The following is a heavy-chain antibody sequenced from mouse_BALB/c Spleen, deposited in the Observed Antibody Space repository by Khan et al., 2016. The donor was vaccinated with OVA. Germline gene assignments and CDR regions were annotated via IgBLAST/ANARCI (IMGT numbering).Heavy chain of an antibody. CDR3: GRHPRFDDCLDY. V-gene: IGHV9-3-1*01. D-gene: IGHD2-12*01. CDR1: GHTFTNYG. Sequence: QIQLLQSGPELTKPGETVKISCKASGHTFTNYGMNWVKQAPGQGLKWMGWINTYTGEPKYAHDFNGRSAFSSEASASTAYLQLNNLTNEDTAREFGGRHPRFDDCLDYWGQGTWVTVSS. J-gene: IGHJ4*01. CDR2: INTYTGEP.